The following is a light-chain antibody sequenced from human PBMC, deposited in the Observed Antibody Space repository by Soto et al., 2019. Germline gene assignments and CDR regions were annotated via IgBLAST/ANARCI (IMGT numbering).Light chain of an antibody. CDR1: QSISVW. CDR2: NAS. J-gene: IGKJ1*01. CDR3: QQYNSYSPT. Sequence: DIKMTQSPSTLSASVGDRVTITCRASQSISVWLASYQQKAGKAPNLLRYNASRLESGVTSRFSGSGSETEFTLTISGLQPGDSATYYCQQYNSYSPTFGQGTKVDIK. V-gene: IGKV1-5*01.